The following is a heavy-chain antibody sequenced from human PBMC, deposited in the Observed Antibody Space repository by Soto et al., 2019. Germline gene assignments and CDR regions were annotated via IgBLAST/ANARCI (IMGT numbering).Heavy chain of an antibody. V-gene: IGHV1-46*01. Sequence: ASVKVSCKASGYTFTSYYMHWVRQAPGQGLEWMGIINPSGGSTSYAQKFQGRVTMTRDTSTSTVYMELSSLRSEDTAVYYCAREQPYYYDSSGYPYDYWGQGTLVTVSS. CDR1: GYTFTSYY. CDR2: INPSGGST. D-gene: IGHD3-22*01. CDR3: AREQPYYYDSSGYPYDY. J-gene: IGHJ4*02.